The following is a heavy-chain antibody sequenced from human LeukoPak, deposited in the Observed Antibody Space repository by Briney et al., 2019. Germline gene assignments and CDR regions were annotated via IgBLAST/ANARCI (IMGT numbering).Heavy chain of an antibody. J-gene: IGHJ4*02. CDR1: GGSISSYH. D-gene: IGHD2-2*01. Sequence: SETLSLTCTVSGGSISSYHWSWIRQPPGKGLEWIGYIYYSGSTNYNPSLKSRVTISVDTSKNQFSLKLSSVTAADTAVYYCARTMPPDYWGQGTLVTVSS. V-gene: IGHV4-59*01. CDR2: IYYSGST. CDR3: ARTMPPDY.